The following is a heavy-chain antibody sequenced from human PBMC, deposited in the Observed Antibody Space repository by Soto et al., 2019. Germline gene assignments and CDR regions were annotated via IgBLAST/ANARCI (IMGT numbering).Heavy chain of an antibody. J-gene: IGHJ4*02. Sequence: ASVKVSCKASGGTFSSYAISWVRQAPGQGLEWMGGIIPIFGTANYAQKFQGRVTITADESTSTAYMELSSLRSEDTAVYYCAREGRSYYDSSGQGKEFDYWGQGTLVTVSS. CDR3: AREGRSYYDSSGQGKEFDY. D-gene: IGHD3-22*01. CDR2: IIPIFGTA. CDR1: GGTFSSYA. V-gene: IGHV1-69*13.